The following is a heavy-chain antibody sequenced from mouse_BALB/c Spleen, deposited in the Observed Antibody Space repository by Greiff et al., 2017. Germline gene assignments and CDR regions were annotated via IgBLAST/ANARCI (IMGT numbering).Heavy chain of an antibody. CDR1: GFTFTDYY. CDR2: IRNKANGYTT. Sequence: EVKLMESGGGLVQPGGSLRLSCATSGFTFTDYYMSWVRQPPGKALEWLGFIRNKANGYTTEYSASVKGRFTISRDNSQSILYLQMNTLRAEDSATYYCARDWDYGPLDYWGQGTTLTVSS. CDR3: ARDWDYGPLDY. D-gene: IGHD2-4*01. V-gene: IGHV7-3*02. J-gene: IGHJ2*01.